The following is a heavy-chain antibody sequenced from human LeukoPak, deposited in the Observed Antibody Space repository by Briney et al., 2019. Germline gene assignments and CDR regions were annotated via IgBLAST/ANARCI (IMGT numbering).Heavy chain of an antibody. CDR3: ARHSNYYDSSGHKYYFDY. CDR2: IYPGDSDT. V-gene: IGHV5-51*01. J-gene: IGHJ4*02. Sequence: GESLKISCKGSGYSFTSYWIGWVRQMPGKGLEWMGNIYPGDSDTRYSPSFQGQVTISADKSISTAYLQWSSLKASDTAMYYCARHSNYYDSSGHKYYFDYWGQGTLVTVSS. CDR1: GYSFTSYW. D-gene: IGHD3-22*01.